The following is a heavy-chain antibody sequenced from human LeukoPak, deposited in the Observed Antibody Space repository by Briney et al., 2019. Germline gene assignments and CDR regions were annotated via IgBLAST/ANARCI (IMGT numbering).Heavy chain of an antibody. CDR2: INPNSGGT. V-gene: IGHV1-2*02. CDR3: ARDLRYSSGWSASGMDV. J-gene: IGHJ6*03. D-gene: IGHD6-19*01. Sequence: VASVKVSCKASGYTLTGYYMHWVRQAPGQGLEWMGWINPNSGGTNYAQKLQGRVSMTTDTSTSTAYMDLRSLRSDDTAVYYCARDLRYSSGWSASGMDVWGKGTTVTISS. CDR1: GYTLTGYY.